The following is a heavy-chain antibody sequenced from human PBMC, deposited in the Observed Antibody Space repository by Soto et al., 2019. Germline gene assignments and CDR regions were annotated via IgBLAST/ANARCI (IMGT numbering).Heavy chain of an antibody. CDR1: GYTFTDFY. Sequence: QEQLVQSGTEVKKPGASVTVSCKSSGYTFTDFYLHWLRQAPGQGLEWVGWINPKTGDTKSSQKLQGSATMTRDTSLSTAYIDLTRLTSDDTAMYDGATGTNGTTGWYHPWGQGTRVTVSS. J-gene: IGHJ5*02. V-gene: IGHV1-2*02. D-gene: IGHD1-1*01. CDR2: INPKTGDT. CDR3: ATGTNGTTGWYHP.